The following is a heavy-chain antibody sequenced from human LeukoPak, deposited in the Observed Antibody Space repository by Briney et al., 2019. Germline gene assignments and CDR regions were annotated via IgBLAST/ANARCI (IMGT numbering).Heavy chain of an antibody. V-gene: IGHV3-7*01. J-gene: IGHJ4*02. CDR2: IKQDGSEK. CDR1: GFTFSSYW. Sequence: GGSLRLSCAASGFTFSSYWMSWVRQAPGKGLEWVANIKQDGSEKYYVDSVKGRFTISRDNAKNSLYLQMNSLRAEDTAVYSCVRDSTYDFWSGYHLNWGQGTLVTVSS. CDR3: VRDSTYDFWSGYHLN. D-gene: IGHD3-3*01.